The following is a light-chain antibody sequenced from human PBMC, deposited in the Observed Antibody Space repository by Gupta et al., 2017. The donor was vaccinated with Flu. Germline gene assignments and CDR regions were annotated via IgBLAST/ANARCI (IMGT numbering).Light chain of an antibody. CDR2: GAS. Sequence: DIQMTQSPSSLSASVGGRVTITCQASQDITTFLSWYQQKPGKAPKLLIYGASILQTGVPSRFSGSGYGTDFTFTISYLQPEDVAAYYCQQYDNLFSLTFGGGTKVEI. CDR1: QDITTF. J-gene: IGKJ4*01. V-gene: IGKV1-33*01. CDR3: QQYDNLFSLT.